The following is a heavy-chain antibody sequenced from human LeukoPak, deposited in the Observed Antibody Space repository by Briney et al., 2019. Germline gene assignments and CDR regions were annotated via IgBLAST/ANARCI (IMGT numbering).Heavy chain of an antibody. J-gene: IGHJ4*02. CDR2: ISGSGGST. D-gene: IGHD3-3*01. CDR3: AKATDDFWSGYPIFDY. Sequence: PGGSLRLSCAASGFTFSSYAMSWVRQAPGKGLEWVSAISGSGGSTYYADSVKGRFIISRDNSKNTLYLQMNSLRAEDTAVYYCAKATDDFWSGYPIFDYWGQGTLVTVSS. CDR1: GFTFSSYA. V-gene: IGHV3-23*01.